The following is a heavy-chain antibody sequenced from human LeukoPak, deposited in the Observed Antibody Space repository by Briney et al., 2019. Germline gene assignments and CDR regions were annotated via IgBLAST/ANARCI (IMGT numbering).Heavy chain of an antibody. D-gene: IGHD5-18*01. CDR1: GSSVSSDTYY. CDR2: IYYSGST. J-gene: IGHJ4*02. CDR3: ARGRKQLWPPGARVPFDY. Sequence: ETLSLTCTVSGSSVSSDTYYWGWIRQPPGKGLEWIVSIYYSGSTYYNPSLKSRVTISVDTSKNQFSLKLSSVTAADTAVYYCARGRKQLWPPGARVPFDYWGQGTLVTVSS. V-gene: IGHV4-39*07.